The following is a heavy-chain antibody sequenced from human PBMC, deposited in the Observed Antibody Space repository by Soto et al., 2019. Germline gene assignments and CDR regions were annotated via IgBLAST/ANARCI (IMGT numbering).Heavy chain of an antibody. CDR2: SIPIFGTP. CDR1: GGTFSGYV. CDR3: ARGDSPYYYDSSGYYNDY. Sequence: VQLVQSGAEVRKPGSSVKVSCKASGGTFSGYVITWVRQAPGQGLEWMGGSIPIFGTPTYAQRFQGRVTITADESTDTTYIELSSLKSEDTAVYYCARGDSPYYYDSSGYYNDYWGQGTLVTVSS. D-gene: IGHD3-22*01. J-gene: IGHJ4*02. V-gene: IGHV1-69*01.